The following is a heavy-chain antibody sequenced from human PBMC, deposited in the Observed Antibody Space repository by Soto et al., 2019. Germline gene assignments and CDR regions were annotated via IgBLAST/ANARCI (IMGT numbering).Heavy chain of an antibody. Sequence: PGGSLRLSCAASGFTFSSYSMNWVRQAPGKGLEWVSSISSSSSYIYYADSVKGRFTISRDNAKNSLYLQMNSLRAEDTAVYYCARGYYYDSSGYYDFDYWGQGTLVTVS. D-gene: IGHD3-22*01. CDR3: ARGYYYDSSGYYDFDY. V-gene: IGHV3-21*01. CDR1: GFTFSSYS. CDR2: ISSSSSYI. J-gene: IGHJ4*02.